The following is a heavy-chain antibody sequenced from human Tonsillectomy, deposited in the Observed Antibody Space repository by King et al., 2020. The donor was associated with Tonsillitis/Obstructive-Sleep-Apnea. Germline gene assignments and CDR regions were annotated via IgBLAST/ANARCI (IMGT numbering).Heavy chain of an antibody. CDR2: ISWDGGST. CDR1: GFTFDEYT. J-gene: IGHJ4*02. Sequence: VQLVESGGVVVQPGGSLRLPCAASGFTFDEYTMHWVRQAPGKGLEWVSLISWDGGSTYYADSVKGRFTISRDNSKNSLYLQMNSLRTEDTALYYCAKVMVRGYCSGGSCYTYFDYWGQGTLVTVSS. D-gene: IGHD2-15*01. CDR3: AKVMVRGYCSGGSCYTYFDY. V-gene: IGHV3-43*01.